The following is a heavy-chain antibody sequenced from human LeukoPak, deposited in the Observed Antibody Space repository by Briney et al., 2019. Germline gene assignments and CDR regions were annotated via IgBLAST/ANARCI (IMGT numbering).Heavy chain of an antibody. V-gene: IGHV1-18*01. J-gene: IGHJ6*03. CDR1: GYTFVDYG. CDR2: VSAYNGNT. CDR3: ARDLMVRGRGYYMDV. Sequence: ASVKVSCKASGYTFVDYGFGWVRQAPGQGLEWMGWVSAYNGNTAYAQKLQGRVTMTTDASTSTAYMELRSLRSDDTAVYYCARDLMVRGRGYYMDVWGKGTTVTVSS. D-gene: IGHD3-10*01.